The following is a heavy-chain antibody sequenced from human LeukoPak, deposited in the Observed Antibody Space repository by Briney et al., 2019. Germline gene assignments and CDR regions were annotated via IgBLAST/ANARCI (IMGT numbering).Heavy chain of an antibody. V-gene: IGHV1-24*01. Sequence: GASVKASCKVSGYTLTELSMHWVRQAPGKGLEWMGGFDPEDGETIYAQKFQGRVTMTEDTSTDTAYMELSSLRSEDTAVYYCATVPPPYGSGSYYIYWGQGTLVTVSS. CDR2: FDPEDGET. CDR3: ATVPPPYGSGSYYIY. J-gene: IGHJ4*02. CDR1: GYTLTELS. D-gene: IGHD3-10*01.